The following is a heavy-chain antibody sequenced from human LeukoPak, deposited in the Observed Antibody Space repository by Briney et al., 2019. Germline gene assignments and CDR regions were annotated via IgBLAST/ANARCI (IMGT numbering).Heavy chain of an antibody. CDR2: IYYSGST. CDR3: ARYRRPKAAAGMDV. Sequence: PSETLCLTCTVSGGSISSSSYYWGWLRQPPGKGLEWIGSIYYSGSTYYNPSLKSRVTISVDTSKNQFSLKLSSVTAADTAVYYCARYRRPKAAAGMDVWGQGTTVTVSS. CDR1: GGSISSSSYY. J-gene: IGHJ6*02. V-gene: IGHV4-39*01. D-gene: IGHD6-13*01.